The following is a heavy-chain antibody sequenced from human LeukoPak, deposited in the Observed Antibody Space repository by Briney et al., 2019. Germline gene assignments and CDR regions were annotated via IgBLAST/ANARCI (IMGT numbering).Heavy chain of an antibody. CDR3: ARGRSEGSSSAVWIYYYYYYMDV. Sequence: ASVTVSCKASGYTFTSYDINWVRQATGQGLEWMGWMNPNSGNTGYAQKFQGRVTMTRNTSISTAYMELSSLRSEDTAVYYRARGRSEGSSSAVWIYYYYYYMDVWGKGTTVTVSS. D-gene: IGHD6-6*01. CDR2: MNPNSGNT. J-gene: IGHJ6*03. CDR1: GYTFTSYD. V-gene: IGHV1-8*01.